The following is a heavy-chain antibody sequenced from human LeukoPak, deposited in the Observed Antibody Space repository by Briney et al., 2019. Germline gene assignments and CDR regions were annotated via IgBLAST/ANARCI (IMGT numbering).Heavy chain of an antibody. D-gene: IGHD4-17*01. Sequence: GGSLRLSCAASGFSFSSYSIHWVRQAPGKGLEWVAVIWYDESNEYYADSMKGRFTVSRDNSRSMMYPQMNSLRAEDTAVYYCARSPEPFDYGPYNWFDPWGQGTRVTVSS. CDR1: GFSFSSYS. CDR3: ARSPEPFDYGPYNWFDP. J-gene: IGHJ5*02. CDR2: IWYDESNE. V-gene: IGHV3-33*08.